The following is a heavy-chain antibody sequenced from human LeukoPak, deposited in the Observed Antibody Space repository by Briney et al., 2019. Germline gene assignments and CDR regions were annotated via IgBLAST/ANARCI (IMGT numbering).Heavy chain of an antibody. CDR3: ARDYRRSTTVVYYFDY. D-gene: IGHD4-23*01. J-gene: IGHJ4*02. CDR2: INNVASHI. V-gene: IGHV3-21*01. CDR1: GFSISSSA. Sequence: GGSLRLSCAASGFSISSSAMNWVRQAPGKGLEWVSSINNVASHIYYAGSVRGRFTISRDNAKNSLYLQMNSLRAEDTAVYYCARDYRRSTTVVYYFDYWGQGTLVTVSS.